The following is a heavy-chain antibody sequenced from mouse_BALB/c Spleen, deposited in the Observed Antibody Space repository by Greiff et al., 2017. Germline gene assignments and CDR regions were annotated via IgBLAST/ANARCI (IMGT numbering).Heavy chain of an antibody. J-gene: IGHJ1*01. CDR3: ARDHYWYFDV. V-gene: IGHV5-9-4*01. CDR2: ISSGGSYT. CDR1: GFTFSSYA. Sequence: EVKLQESGGGLVKPGGSLKLSCAASGFTFSSYAMSWVRQSPEKRLEWVAEISSGGSYTYYPDTVTGRFTISRDNAKNTLYLEMSSLRSEDTAMYYCARDHYWYFDVWGAGTTVTVSS.